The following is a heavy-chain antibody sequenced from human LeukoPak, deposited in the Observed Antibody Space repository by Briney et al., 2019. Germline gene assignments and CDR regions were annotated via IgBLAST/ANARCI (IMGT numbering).Heavy chain of an antibody. CDR2: INHSGST. J-gene: IGHJ4*02. D-gene: IGHD6-6*01. CDR3: AREGRARAARPGD. Sequence: PSETLSLTCAVYGGSFSGYYWSWIRQPPGKGLEWIGEINHSGSTNYNPSLKSRVTISVDTSKNQFSLKLSSVTAADTAVYYRAREGRARAARPGDWGQGTLVTVSS. CDR1: GGSFSGYY. V-gene: IGHV4-34*01.